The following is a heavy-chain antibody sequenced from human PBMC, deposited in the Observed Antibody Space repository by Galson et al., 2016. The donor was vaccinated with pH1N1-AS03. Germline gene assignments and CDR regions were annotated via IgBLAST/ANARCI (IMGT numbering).Heavy chain of an antibody. CDR1: GYSISRGYC. V-gene: IGHV4-38-2*01. J-gene: IGHJ4*02. Sequence: ETLSLTCGVSGYSISRGYCWGWIRQAPGKGLEWIGSIYHTGTTYYNPSLKSRLTISMDTSKNQFSLNLSSVTAADTAVFYCVRSDRVITASNTRPEGGDYWGQGTLVTVSS. CDR3: VRSDRVITASNTRPEGGDY. CDR2: IYHTGTT. D-gene: IGHD2-2*01.